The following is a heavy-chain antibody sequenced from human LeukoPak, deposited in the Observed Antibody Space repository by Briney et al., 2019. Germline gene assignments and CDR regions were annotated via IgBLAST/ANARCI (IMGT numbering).Heavy chain of an antibody. J-gene: IGHJ6*02. Sequence: SETLSPTCTVSGGSISSSSYYWGWIRQPPGKGLEWIGSIYYSGSTYYNPSLKSRVTISVDTSKNQFSLKLSSVTAADTAVYYCASKVLSGYSSGWFYYYYGMDVWGQGTTVTVSS. CDR1: GGSISSSSYY. D-gene: IGHD6-19*01. V-gene: IGHV4-39*07. CDR2: IYYSGST. CDR3: ASKVLSGYSSGWFYYYYGMDV.